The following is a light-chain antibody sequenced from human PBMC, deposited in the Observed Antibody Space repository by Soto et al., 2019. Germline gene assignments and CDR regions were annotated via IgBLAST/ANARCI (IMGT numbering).Light chain of an antibody. J-gene: IGKJ2*01. V-gene: IGKV3-15*01. CDR1: QSISSD. CDR2: GAS. CDR3: QQYNKWPRT. Sequence: EIVVTQSPATLSVSPGERATVSCRASQSISSDVAWYQQKPGQAPRLLIYGASTTATGIPARFSGSGSGTEFTLTISSLQSEDFAVYNCQQYNKWPRTFGQGTKVDIK.